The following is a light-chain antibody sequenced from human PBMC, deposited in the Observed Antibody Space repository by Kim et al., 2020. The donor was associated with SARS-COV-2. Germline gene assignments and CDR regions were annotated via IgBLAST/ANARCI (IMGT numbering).Light chain of an antibody. Sequence: SYELTQPSSVSVSPGQTASITCAGNILGKRYARWFQQKPGQAPILVIYKDNERPSGIPDRFSGSSLGTTVTLIIRGAQVEDEADYYCYSAADNNQGVFGGGTQLTVL. CDR1: ILGKRY. CDR3: YSAADNNQGV. CDR2: KDN. V-gene: IGLV3-27*01. J-gene: IGLJ2*01.